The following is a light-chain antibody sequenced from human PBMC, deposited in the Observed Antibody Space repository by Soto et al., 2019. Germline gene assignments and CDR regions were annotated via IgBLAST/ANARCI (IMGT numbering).Light chain of an antibody. J-gene: IGKJ5*01. CDR2: DAS. Sequence: EILLTQSPATLSLSPGESATFFCRAGQSVSVLLAWYQQKPGQATRLLIFDASNRATGIPARLSGSASVTDFTLTISSLEPEDFAVYYCQQRTNWPQGSTFGQGTRLEIK. CDR1: QSVSVL. V-gene: IGKV3-11*01. CDR3: QQRTNWPQGST.